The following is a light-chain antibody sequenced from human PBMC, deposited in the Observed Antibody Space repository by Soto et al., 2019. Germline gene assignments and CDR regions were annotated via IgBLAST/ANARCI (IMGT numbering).Light chain of an antibody. CDR1: QSVSIW. V-gene: IGKV1-5*01. J-gene: IGKJ1*01. CDR3: QQYNAYSTWT. Sequence: SNINKTPSTLSASVGDTVTITCRASQSVSIWLVWDQHKPGKAPKVLIWDASTLQRGVSSRFSGTGSGTEFTHTISNLHSEDFATDYGQQYNAYSTWTSGQRIK. CDR2: DAS.